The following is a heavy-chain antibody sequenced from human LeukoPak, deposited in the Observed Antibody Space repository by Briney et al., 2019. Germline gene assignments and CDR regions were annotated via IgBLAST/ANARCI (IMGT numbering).Heavy chain of an antibody. J-gene: IGHJ4*02. V-gene: IGHV5-51*01. CDR2: IYPGDSDT. Sequence: GESLQISCKGSGYSITSYLIGWVRQMPGKGLEWMGIIYPGDSDTRYSPSFQGKATISADKSISTAYLQWSSLKASDTAMYYCARHALATPSTNWGQGTLVTVSS. D-gene: IGHD5-12*01. CDR1: GYSITSYL. CDR3: ARHALATPSTN.